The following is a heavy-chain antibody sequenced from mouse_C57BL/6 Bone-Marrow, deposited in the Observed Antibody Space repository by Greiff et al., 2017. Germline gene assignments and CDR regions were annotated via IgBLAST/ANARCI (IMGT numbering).Heavy chain of an antibody. D-gene: IGHD2-1*01. Sequence: VQLQQPGAELVKPGASVKLSCKASGYTFTSYWMQWVKQRPGQGLEWIGEIDPSDSYTNYDQKFKGKATVTVDTSSSTAYMQLSSLTSEDSAVYYCAIYCDFDYWGQGTTLTVSS. CDR3: AIYCDFDY. J-gene: IGHJ2*01. V-gene: IGHV1-50*01. CDR2: IDPSDSYT. CDR1: GYTFTSYW.